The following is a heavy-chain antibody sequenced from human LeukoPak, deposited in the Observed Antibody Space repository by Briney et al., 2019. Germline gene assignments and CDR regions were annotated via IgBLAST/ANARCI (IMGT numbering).Heavy chain of an antibody. CDR3: ATLITTYYDFWSGYYRSGIDY. Sequence: ASVKVSCKVSGYTLTELSMHWVRQAPGKGLEWMGGFDPEDGETIYAQKFQGRVTMTEDTSTDTAYMELSSLRSEDTAVYYCATLITTYYDFWSGYYRSGIDYWGQGTLVTVSS. CDR2: FDPEDGET. J-gene: IGHJ4*02. CDR1: GYTLTELS. D-gene: IGHD3-3*01. V-gene: IGHV1-24*01.